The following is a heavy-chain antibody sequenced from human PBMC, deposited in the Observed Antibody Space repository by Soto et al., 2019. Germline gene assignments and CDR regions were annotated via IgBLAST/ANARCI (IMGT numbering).Heavy chain of an antibody. D-gene: IGHD1-26*01. CDR3: ASYSGSYFPVGHDR. V-gene: IGHV3-7*01. CDR2: IKQDGSEI. CDR1: GFTFGSYW. Sequence: GGSLRLSCVGSGFTFGSYWMSWVRQAPGGGLEWVANIKQDGSEIHYLESVKGRFTIFRDNAKKSLYLQMTSLSAEDTAVYFCASYSGSYFPVGHDRWGQGTLVTVSS. J-gene: IGHJ5*02.